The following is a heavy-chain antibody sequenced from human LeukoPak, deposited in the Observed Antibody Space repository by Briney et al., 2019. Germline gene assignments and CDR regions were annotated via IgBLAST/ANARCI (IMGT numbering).Heavy chain of an antibody. CDR3: AREEGATPTLDY. CDR2: ISYDGSNK. CDR1: GFTFSSYA. V-gene: IGHV3-30-3*01. J-gene: IGHJ4*02. Sequence: GGSLRLSCAASGFTFSSYAMHWVRQAPGKGLEWVAVISYDGSNKYYADSVKGRFTISRDNSKNTLYLQMNSLRAEDTAVYYCAREEGATPTLDYWGQGTLVTVSS. D-gene: IGHD1-26*01.